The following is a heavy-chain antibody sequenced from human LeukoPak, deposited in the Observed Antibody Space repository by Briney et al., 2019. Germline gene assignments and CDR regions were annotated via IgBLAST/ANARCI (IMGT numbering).Heavy chain of an antibody. CDR3: ARDRSGRSNWFDP. Sequence: ASVKVSCKASGYTFTGYYMHWVRQAPGQGLEWMGWINPNGGSTSYAQKFQGRVTMTRDTSTSTVYMELSSLRSEDTAVYYCARDRSGRSNWFDPWGQGTLVTVSS. CDR1: GYTFTGYY. V-gene: IGHV1-46*01. J-gene: IGHJ5*02. CDR2: INPNGGST. D-gene: IGHD6-19*01.